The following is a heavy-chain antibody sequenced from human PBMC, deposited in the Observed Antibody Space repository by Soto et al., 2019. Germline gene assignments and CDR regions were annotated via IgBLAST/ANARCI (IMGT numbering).Heavy chain of an antibody. J-gene: IGHJ5*02. V-gene: IGHV1-2*02. Sequence: QVPLVQSGAEVKKPGASVKVSCKASGYIFTEYHIHWVRQAPGQGLEFMGWINTNNGGAGSAQQFQGRVTVTRDTSINTVYLELSNLRSEDTAVYFCAKEWGSNSLHTFNNWCDTWGQGTLITVSS. D-gene: IGHD6-13*01. CDR3: AKEWGSNSLHTFNNWCDT. CDR2: INTNNGGA. CDR1: GYIFTEYH.